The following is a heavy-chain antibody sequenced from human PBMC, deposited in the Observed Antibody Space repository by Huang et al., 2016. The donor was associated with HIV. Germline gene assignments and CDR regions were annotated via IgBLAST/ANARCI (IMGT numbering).Heavy chain of an antibody. Sequence: QVQLQQWGAGLLKPSETLSLTCAFYGGSFSNFYWSWLRQPPGKGLVWIGQINDDGGTTSNPYRKCRVTISVDTFKSQFSLRLKFVTAADTATYYCARTQILKAGVRFDFWGHGNLVTVSS. V-gene: IGHV4-34*01. J-gene: IGHJ4*01. D-gene: IGHD3-10*01. CDR3: ARTQILKAGVRFDF. CDR2: INDDGGT. CDR1: GGSFSNFY.